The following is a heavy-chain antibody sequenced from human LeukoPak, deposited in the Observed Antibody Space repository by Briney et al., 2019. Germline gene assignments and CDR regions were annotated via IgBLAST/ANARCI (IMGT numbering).Heavy chain of an antibody. CDR2: ISGTGSII. V-gene: IGHV3-48*03. Sequence: GGSLRLSCAASGFIFNAYEMNWVRQAPGKGLEWISYISGTGSIIYYADSVRGRFTISRDNAKNSLYLQMNSLRAEDTAVYYCARQVYGGDYWGQGTLVTASS. J-gene: IGHJ4*02. D-gene: IGHD3-16*01. CDR1: GFIFNAYE. CDR3: ARQVYGGDY.